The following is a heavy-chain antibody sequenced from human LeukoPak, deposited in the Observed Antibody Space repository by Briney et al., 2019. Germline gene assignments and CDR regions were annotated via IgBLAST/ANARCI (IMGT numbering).Heavy chain of an antibody. CDR3: ARVPDLTGYYFDY. CDR2: ISYDGSNK. D-gene: IGHD3-9*01. Sequence: GGALRLSCAASGFTFDTYGMHGVRQAPGRGVEGVAVISYDGSNKYYADSVKGRFTISRDNSKNTLYLQMNSLRAEDTAVYYCARVPDLTGYYFDYWGQGTLVTVSS. J-gene: IGHJ4*02. V-gene: IGHV3-30*03. CDR1: GFTFDTYG.